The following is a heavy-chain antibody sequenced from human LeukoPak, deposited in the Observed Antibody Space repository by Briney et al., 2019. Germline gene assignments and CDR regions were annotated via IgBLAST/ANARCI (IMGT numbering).Heavy chain of an antibody. V-gene: IGHV3-23*01. J-gene: IGHJ4*02. CDR1: GFTFNNYA. CDR3: AKDRFYDYVRGSYRYTGPNYFDY. Sequence: GGSLRLSCVASGFTFNNYAMSWVRQAPGKGLEWVSAMSGSGGSTYYADSVKGRFTISRDNSKNTVYLQMNRLRAEDTAVYYCAKDRFYDYVRGSYRYTGPNYFDYWGQGILVTVSS. CDR2: MSGSGGST. D-gene: IGHD3-16*02.